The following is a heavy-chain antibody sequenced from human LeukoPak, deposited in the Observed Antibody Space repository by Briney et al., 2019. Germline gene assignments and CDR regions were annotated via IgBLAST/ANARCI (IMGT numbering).Heavy chain of an antibody. CDR3: AKDIGGHEWGYYYYYMDV. D-gene: IGHD3-16*01. V-gene: IGHV3-43D*03. CDR2: ISWDGGST. Sequence: GGSLRLSCAASGFTFDDYAMHWVRQAPGKGLEWVSLISWDGGSTYYADSVKGRFTISRDNSKNSLYLQMNSLRAEDTALYYCAKDIGGHEWGYYYYYMDVWGKGTTVTVSS. J-gene: IGHJ6*03. CDR1: GFTFDDYA.